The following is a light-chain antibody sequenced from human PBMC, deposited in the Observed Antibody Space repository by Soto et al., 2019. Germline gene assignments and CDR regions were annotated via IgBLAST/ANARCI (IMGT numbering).Light chain of an antibody. J-gene: IGLJ1*01. Sequence: HCALTQPASASGSPRQSVPISCTGTSSDVGGYNYVSWYQQHPGKAPKLMIYEVSKRPSGVPDRFSGSKSGNTASLTVSGLQAEDEADYYCSSYAGSNNFVFGTGTKVTVL. CDR3: SSYAGSNNFV. V-gene: IGLV2-8*01. CDR2: EVS. CDR1: SSDVGGYNY.